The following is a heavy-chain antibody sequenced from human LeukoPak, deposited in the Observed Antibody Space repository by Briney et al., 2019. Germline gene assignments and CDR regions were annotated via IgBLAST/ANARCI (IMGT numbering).Heavy chain of an antibody. D-gene: IGHD4-11*01. Sequence: SQTLSLTCTVSGGSISSGGYYWSWIRQHPGKGLEWIGYIYYSGSTYYNPSFKSRVTISVDTSKNQFSLKLSSVTAADTAVYYCARDPNDYSHRFDYWGQGTLVTVSS. CDR2: IYYSGST. J-gene: IGHJ4*02. V-gene: IGHV4-31*03. CDR1: GGSISSGGYY. CDR3: ARDPNDYSHRFDY.